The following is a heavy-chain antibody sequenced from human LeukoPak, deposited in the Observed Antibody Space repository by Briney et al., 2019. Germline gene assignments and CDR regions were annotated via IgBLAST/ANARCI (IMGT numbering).Heavy chain of an antibody. CDR3: ARGHRVLRYFDPYFDY. V-gene: IGHV4-4*02. D-gene: IGHD3-9*01. J-gene: IGHJ4*02. CDR1: GGSISSSNW. Sequence: SETLSLTCAVSGGSISSSNWWSWVRQPPGKGLEWIGEIYHSGSTNYNPSLKSRVTISVDKSKNQFSLKLSSVTAADTAVYYCARGHRVLRYFDPYFDYWGQGTLVTVSS. CDR2: IYHSGST.